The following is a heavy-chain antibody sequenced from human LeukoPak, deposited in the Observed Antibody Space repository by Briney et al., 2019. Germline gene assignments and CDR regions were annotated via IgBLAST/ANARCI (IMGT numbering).Heavy chain of an antibody. Sequence: ASVKVSCKASGGTFSSCAISWVRQAPGQGLEWMGGIIPIFGTANYAQKFQGRVTITTDESTSTAYMELSSLRSEDTAVYYCARGDGYNYFDYWGQGTLVTVSS. CDR3: ARGDGYNYFDY. V-gene: IGHV1-69*05. CDR1: GGTFSSCA. J-gene: IGHJ4*02. CDR2: IIPIFGTA. D-gene: IGHD5-24*01.